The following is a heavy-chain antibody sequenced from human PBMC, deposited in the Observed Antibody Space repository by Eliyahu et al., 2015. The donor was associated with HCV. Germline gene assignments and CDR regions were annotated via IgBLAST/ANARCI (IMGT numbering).Heavy chain of an antibody. CDR2: ISAYNGNT. V-gene: IGHV1-18*01. J-gene: IGHJ4*02. D-gene: IGHD6-19*01. Sequence: QVQLVQSGAEVKKPGASVKVSCKASGYTFTSSGISWVRQAPGHGLEWMGWISAYNGNTNYAQKLQGRVTMTTDTSPSTAYMELRSLRSDDTAVYYCARAGQYSSGWYSRALRDSWGQGTLVTVSS. CDR3: ARAGQYSSGWYSRALRDS. CDR1: GYTFTSSG.